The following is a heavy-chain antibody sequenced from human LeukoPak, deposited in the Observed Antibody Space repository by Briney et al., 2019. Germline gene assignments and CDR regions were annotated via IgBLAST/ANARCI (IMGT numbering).Heavy chain of an antibody. CDR3: ARDYGDRRTGNYYYYMDV. D-gene: IGHD4-17*01. CDR1: DGSISSSTYY. Sequence: ASETLSLTCTVSDGSISSSTYYWGWIRQPPGKGLEWIGSIYYSGTTYYNPSLKSRVTISLDTSKNQFSLKLSSVTAADTAVYYCARDYGDRRTGNYYYYMDVWGKGTTVTVS. V-gene: IGHV4-39*07. J-gene: IGHJ6*03. CDR2: IYYSGTT.